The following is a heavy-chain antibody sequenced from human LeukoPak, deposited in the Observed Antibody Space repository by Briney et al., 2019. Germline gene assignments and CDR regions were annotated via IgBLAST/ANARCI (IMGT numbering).Heavy chain of an antibody. CDR1: EFTFSCYS. CDR2: ISSSSSYI. V-gene: IGHV3-21*01. J-gene: IGHJ3*02. D-gene: IGHD6-13*01. Sequence: GGSLRLSCAASEFTFSCYSMNWVRQAPGRGLEWVSSISSSSSYIYYADSVKGRFTISRDNAKNSLYLQMNSLRAEDTAVYYCARGSSWSDAFDIWGQETMVTVSS. CDR3: ARGSSWSDAFDI.